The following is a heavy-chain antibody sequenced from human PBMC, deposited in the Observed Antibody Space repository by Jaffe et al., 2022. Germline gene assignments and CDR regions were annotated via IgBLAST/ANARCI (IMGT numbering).Heavy chain of an antibody. CDR1: GFTVSSNY. Sequence: EVQLVETGGGLIQPGGSLRLSCAASGFTVSSNYMSWVRQAPGKGLEWVSVIYSGGSTYYADSVKGRFTISRDNSKNTLYLQMNSLRAEDTAVYYCARDEGCSGGSCYPGYYFDYWGQGTLVTVSS. CDR3: ARDEGCSGGSCYPGYYFDY. J-gene: IGHJ4*02. CDR2: IYSGGST. D-gene: IGHD2-15*01. V-gene: IGHV3-53*02.